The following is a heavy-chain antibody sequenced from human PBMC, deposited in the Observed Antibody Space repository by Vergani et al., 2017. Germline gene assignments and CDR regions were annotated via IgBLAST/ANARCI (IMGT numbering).Heavy chain of an antibody. D-gene: IGHD2/OR15-2a*01. Sequence: EVHLLESGGGLVQSGGSLRLSCAASGFTFSNSAVSWVRQAPGWGLAWVSSISGPGLSPYYADSVKGRFSISRDNSKNTVFLQMHSLRAEDTAIYYCVKEKIDLGSYFFDSWGHGILVTVSS. CDR3: VKEKIDLGSYFFDS. J-gene: IGHJ4*01. CDR2: ISGPGLSP. CDR1: GFTFSNSA. V-gene: IGHV3-23*01.